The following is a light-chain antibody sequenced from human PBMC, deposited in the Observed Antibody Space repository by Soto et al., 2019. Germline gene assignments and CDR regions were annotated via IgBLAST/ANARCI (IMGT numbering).Light chain of an antibody. CDR2: EVN. CDR3: SSDAGSNNLV. V-gene: IGLV2-8*01. CDR1: SSDAGGYNY. Sequence: QSVLTQPPSASGSPGQSVTISCTRTSSDAGGYNYVSWYQHHPGKAPKLVIYEVNKRPSGVPDRFSGSKSGNTDSLTVSGLRAEDEADYYCSSDAGSNNLVFGGGTQLTVL. J-gene: IGLJ7*01.